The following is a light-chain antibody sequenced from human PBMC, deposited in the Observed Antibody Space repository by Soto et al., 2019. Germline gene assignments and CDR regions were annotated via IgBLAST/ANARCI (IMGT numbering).Light chain of an antibody. J-gene: IGLJ1*01. CDR2: GNS. CDR1: SSNIGAGYD. V-gene: IGLV1-40*01. CDR3: QSYDSSLSGYV. Sequence: QPVVTQPPSVSGAPGQRVTISCTGSSSNIGAGYDVHWYQQLPGTAPKLLIYGNSNRPSGVPDRFSGSKSGTSASLAITGLQAEDEADYYCQSYDSSLSGYVFGTGTKVTVL.